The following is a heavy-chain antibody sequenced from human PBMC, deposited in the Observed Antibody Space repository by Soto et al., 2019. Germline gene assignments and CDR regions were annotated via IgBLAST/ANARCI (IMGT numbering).Heavy chain of an antibody. D-gene: IGHD2-8*01. CDR1: GFTFSSYS. Sequence: EVQLVESGGGLVKPGGSLRLSCAASGFTFSSYSMNWVRQAPGKGLEWVSSISSSSSYIYYADSVKGRFTISRDNAKNSLYLQMNSLRAEDTAVYYCARDLMVYARPSYYYYYGMDVWGQGTTVTVSS. V-gene: IGHV3-21*01. CDR3: ARDLMVYARPSYYYYYGMDV. CDR2: ISSSSSYI. J-gene: IGHJ6*02.